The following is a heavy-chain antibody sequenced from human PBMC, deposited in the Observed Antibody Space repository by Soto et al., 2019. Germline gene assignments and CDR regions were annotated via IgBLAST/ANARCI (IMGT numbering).Heavy chain of an antibody. J-gene: IGHJ6*02. CDR1: GFTFSSYG. Sequence: GGSLRLSCAASGFTFSSYGMHWVRQAPGKGLEWVAVIWYDGSNKYYADSVKGRFTISRDNSKNTLYLQMNSLRAEDTAVYYCARDRVTIFGVVLYGMDVWGQGTTVTVSS. CDR2: IWYDGSNK. D-gene: IGHD3-3*01. V-gene: IGHV3-33*01. CDR3: ARDRVTIFGVVLYGMDV.